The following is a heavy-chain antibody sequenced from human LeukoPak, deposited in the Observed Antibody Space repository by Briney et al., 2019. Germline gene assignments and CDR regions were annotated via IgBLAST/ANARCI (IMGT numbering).Heavy chain of an antibody. J-gene: IGHJ4*02. CDR2: IGPYNGNT. Sequence: ASVKVSCKASGYTFTSYGISWVRQAPGQGLEWMGWIGPYNGNTNYAQNLQGRVTMTTDTSTSTAYMELGSLGSDDMAVYYCARDQDSLVRGVIGYWGQGTLVTVSS. D-gene: IGHD3-10*01. CDR1: GYTFTSYG. V-gene: IGHV1-18*03. CDR3: ARDQDSLVRGVIGY.